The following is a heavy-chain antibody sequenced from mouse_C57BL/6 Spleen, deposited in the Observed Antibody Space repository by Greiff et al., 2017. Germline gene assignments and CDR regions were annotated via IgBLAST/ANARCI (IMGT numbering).Heavy chain of an antibody. V-gene: IGHV1-72*01. CDR2: IDPNSGGT. CDR3: AIGGISLYYAMDY. J-gene: IGHJ4*01. D-gene: IGHD6-1*01. CDR1: GYTFTSYW. Sequence: VQLQQPGAELVKPGASVKLSCKASGYTFTSYWMHWVKQRPGRGLEWIGRIDPNSGGTKYNEKFQSKATLTVDKPSSTAYMQLSSLTSEDSAVYYFAIGGISLYYAMDYWGQGTSVTVSS.